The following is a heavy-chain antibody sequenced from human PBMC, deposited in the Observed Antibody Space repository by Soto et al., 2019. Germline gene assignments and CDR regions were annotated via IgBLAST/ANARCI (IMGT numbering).Heavy chain of an antibody. V-gene: IGHV4-39*01. Sequence: SETLSLTCTVSGGSISSSSYYWGWIRQPPGKGLEWIGSIYYSGSTYYNPSLKSRVTISVGTSKNQFSLKLSSVTAADTAVYYCASVTALYYYYYGMDVWGQGTTVTVSS. D-gene: IGHD2-21*02. CDR1: GGSISSSSYY. CDR2: IYYSGST. CDR3: ASVTALYYYYYGMDV. J-gene: IGHJ6*02.